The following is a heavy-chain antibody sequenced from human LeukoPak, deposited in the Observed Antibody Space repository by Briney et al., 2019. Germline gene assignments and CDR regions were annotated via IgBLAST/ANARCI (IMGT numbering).Heavy chain of an antibody. J-gene: IGHJ4*02. CDR1: GFTFSSYW. D-gene: IGHD4-17*01. V-gene: IGHV3-74*01. CDR3: ARVGYGDYVWIPVYFDY. CDR2: ISTDGSNT. Sequence: GGSLRLSCGASGFTFSSYWMHWVRQAPGKGLVWVSRISTDGSNTNYADSVKGRFTISRDNAKNTLYLQMNSLRAEDTAVYYCARVGYGDYVWIPVYFDYWSQGTLVTVSS.